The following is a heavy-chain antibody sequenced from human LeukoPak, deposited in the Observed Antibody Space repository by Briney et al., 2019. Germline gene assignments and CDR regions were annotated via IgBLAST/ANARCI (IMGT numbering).Heavy chain of an antibody. CDR2: ISGNGGTT. D-gene: IGHD6-13*01. CDR3: AKATTISAAGSHFVY. CDR1: GFTSSNYA. J-gene: IGHJ4*02. V-gene: IGHV3-23*01. Sequence: PGGSLRLSCVASGFTSSNYAMSWVRQAPGGGLEWVSTISGNGGTTYYADSVKGRFTISRDNSKNTLYLQMNSLRAEDTAVFYCAKATTISAAGSHFVYWGQGTLVTVSS.